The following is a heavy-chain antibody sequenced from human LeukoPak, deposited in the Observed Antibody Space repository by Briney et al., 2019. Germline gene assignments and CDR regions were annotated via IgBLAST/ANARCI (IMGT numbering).Heavy chain of an antibody. J-gene: IGHJ4*02. CDR3: AKSSAAAGTFAFDY. V-gene: IGHV3-23*01. D-gene: IGHD6-13*01. Sequence: GGSLRLSCAASGFTFSSYGMSWVRQAPGKGLEWVSAISGSGGSTYYADSVKGRFTISRDNSKNTLYLQMNSLRAEDTAVYYCAKSSAAAGTFAFDYWGQGTLVTVSS. CDR2: ISGSGGST. CDR1: GFTFSSYG.